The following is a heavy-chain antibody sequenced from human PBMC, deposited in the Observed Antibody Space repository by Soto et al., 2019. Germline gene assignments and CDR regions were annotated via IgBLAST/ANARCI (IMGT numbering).Heavy chain of an antibody. J-gene: IGHJ3*02. D-gene: IGHD2-2*01. CDR3: TREYCSSTSCYEGDAFDI. V-gene: IGHV3-49*03. Sequence: GGSLRLSCTASGFTFGDYAMSWFRQAPGKGLEWVGFIRSKAYGGTTEYAASVKGRFTISRDDSKSIAYLQMNSLKTEDTAVYYCTREYCSSTSCYEGDAFDIWGQGTMVTVSS. CDR1: GFTFGDYA. CDR2: IRSKAYGGTT.